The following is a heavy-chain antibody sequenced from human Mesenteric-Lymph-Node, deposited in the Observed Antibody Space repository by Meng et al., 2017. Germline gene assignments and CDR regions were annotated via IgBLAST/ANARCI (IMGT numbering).Heavy chain of an antibody. CDR1: GGSISSYY. V-gene: IGHV4-59*08. D-gene: IGHD3-10*01. Sequence: QGHLQESGPGLLKPPETLSLTCTVSGGSISSYYWSWIRQPPGKGLEWIGHIYYSGSTNYNPSLKSRVTISVDTSKNQFSLKLSSVTATDTAVYYCARQSGYFDYWGQGTLVTVSS. CDR3: ARQSGYFDY. J-gene: IGHJ4*02. CDR2: IYYSGST.